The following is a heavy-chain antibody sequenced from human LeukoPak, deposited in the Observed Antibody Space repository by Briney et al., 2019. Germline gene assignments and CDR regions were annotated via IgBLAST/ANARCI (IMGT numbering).Heavy chain of an antibody. V-gene: IGHV4-59*01. CDR2: VYYSGIT. D-gene: IGHD3-10*01. J-gene: IGHJ4*02. CDR3: ASLTFYASGQFDF. Sequence: SETLSLTCTVSGGSISSNYWSWIRQPPGEGLEWIGYVYYSGITNYNPSLESRVTMSIDTSKNQFSLKLNSVTAADTAVYYCASLTFYASGQFDFWGQGTLVTVSS. CDR1: GGSISSNY.